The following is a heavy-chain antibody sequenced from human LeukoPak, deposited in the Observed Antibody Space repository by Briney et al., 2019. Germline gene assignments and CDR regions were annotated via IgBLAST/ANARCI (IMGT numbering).Heavy chain of an antibody. V-gene: IGHV4-38-2*02. CDR3: ASLWYYYDSSGYSHAFDI. CDR1: GYSISSGYY. D-gene: IGHD3-22*01. J-gene: IGHJ3*02. Sequence: SETLSLTCTVSGYSISSGYYWGWIRQPPGKGLEWIGSIYHSGSTYYNPSLKSRVTISVDTSKNQFSLKLSSVTAADTAVYYCASLWYYYDSSGYSHAFDIWGQGTMVTVSS. CDR2: IYHSGST.